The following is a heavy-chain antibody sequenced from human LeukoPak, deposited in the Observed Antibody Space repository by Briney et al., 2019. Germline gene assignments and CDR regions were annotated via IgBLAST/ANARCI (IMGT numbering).Heavy chain of an antibody. V-gene: IGHV3-30*04. CDR2: ISYDGSNK. CDR1: GFTFSIYA. J-gene: IGHJ3*02. CDR3: ASLFLCYGCSSSSDSFDI. D-gene: IGHD6-6*01. Sequence: GGSLRLSCAASGFTFSIYAMHWVRQAPGKGLEWVAVISYDGSNKYYADSVRGRFTISRDNSKNTLYLLMNSLRAEDTAVYYCASLFLCYGCSSSSDSFDIWGQGTMVTVSS.